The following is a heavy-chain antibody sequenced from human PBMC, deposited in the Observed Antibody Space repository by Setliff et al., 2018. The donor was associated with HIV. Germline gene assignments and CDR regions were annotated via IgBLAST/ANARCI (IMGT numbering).Heavy chain of an antibody. J-gene: IGHJ4*02. CDR3: ARDWYAVAGTGFDY. D-gene: IGHD6-19*01. Sequence: ASVKVSCKASGYTFTSYAMNWVRQAPGQGLDWMGWINTNTGNPTYAQGFTGRFVFSLDTSVSTAYLQISSLKAEDTAIYYCARDWYAVAGTGFDYWGQGTLVTVSS. CDR2: INTNTGNP. V-gene: IGHV7-4-1*02. CDR1: GYTFTSYA.